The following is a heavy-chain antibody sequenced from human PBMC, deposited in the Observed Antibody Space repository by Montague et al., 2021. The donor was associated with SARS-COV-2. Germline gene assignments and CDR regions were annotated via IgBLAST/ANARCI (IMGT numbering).Heavy chain of an antibody. CDR1: GFNFGNYW. V-gene: IGHV3-7*03. D-gene: IGHD6-19*01. CDR2: IKQDGSEK. J-gene: IGHJ4*02. Sequence: SLRLSCAASGFNFGNYWMTWVRLAPGEGLEWVANIKQDGSEKYYEDSVKGRFTISRDNAKNSVYLQMNSLRGEDTALYYCAKDDPDSSGYFDHWGQGTLVTVSS. CDR3: AKDDPDSSGYFDH.